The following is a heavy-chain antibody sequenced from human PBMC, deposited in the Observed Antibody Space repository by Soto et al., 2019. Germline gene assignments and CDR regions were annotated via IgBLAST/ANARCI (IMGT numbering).Heavy chain of an antibody. V-gene: IGHV1-3*01. J-gene: IGHJ6*02. CDR2: INVGNDNT. CDR3: AGGADCGGDCYSHGDYYYGMDV. D-gene: IGHD2-21*02. CDR1: GYTFTSYV. Sequence: ASVKVSCKASGYTFTSYVIHWVRQAPGQRLEWMGWINVGNDNTKYSQKFQGRVTITRDTSASTAYMELSSLRSEDTAAYYCAGGADCGGDCYSHGDYYYGMDVWGQRTTDTVSS.